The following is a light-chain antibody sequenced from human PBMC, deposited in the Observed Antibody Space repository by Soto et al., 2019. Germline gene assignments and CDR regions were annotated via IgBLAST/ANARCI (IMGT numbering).Light chain of an antibody. J-gene: IGKJ4*01. CDR3: QQYVNALS. CDR2: DAS. CDR1: LDISNH. Sequence: DIQMTPSPSSLSASAGDRVTITCQASLDISNHLNWYQQKPGKAPKLLINDASNLEAWVPSRFSGSGSGTDVTLTISSLQPEDIATYYCQQYVNALSFGGGTKVEIK. V-gene: IGKV1-33*01.